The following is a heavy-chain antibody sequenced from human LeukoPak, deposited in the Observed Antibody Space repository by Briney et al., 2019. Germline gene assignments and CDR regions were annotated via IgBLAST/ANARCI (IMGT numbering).Heavy chain of an antibody. CDR2: SDK. D-gene: IGHD3-3*01. Sequence: SDKYYMDSVKGRFTISRDNSKNTLYLQMNSLRAEDTALYYCAKDGSDYRFWSGHNYFDYWGQGTLVTVSS. CDR3: AKDGSDYRFWSGHNYFDY. V-gene: IGHV3-33*06. J-gene: IGHJ4*02.